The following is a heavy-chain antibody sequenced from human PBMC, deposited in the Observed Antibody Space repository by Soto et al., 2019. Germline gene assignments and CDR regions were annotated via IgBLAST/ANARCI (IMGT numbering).Heavy chain of an antibody. CDR3: VHPRSTVQIPPT. CDR1: GFTFSMFS. D-gene: IGHD4-17*01. Sequence: HPGGSLRLSCSVSGFTFSMFSMHWVRQAPGKGLEYVSGISSNGDSTYYADSVKGRFTISRDNSKNTLYLQMSSLRAVDTAVYYCVHPRSTVQIPPTWGQGTLVTVSS. CDR2: ISSNGDST. J-gene: IGHJ5*02. V-gene: IGHV3-64D*06.